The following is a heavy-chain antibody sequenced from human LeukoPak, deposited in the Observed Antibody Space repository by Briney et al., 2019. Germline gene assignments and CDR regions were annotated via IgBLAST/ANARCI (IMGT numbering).Heavy chain of an antibody. J-gene: IGHJ5*02. CDR1: GFTFSSYS. D-gene: IGHD3-10*01. Sequence: GSLRLSCAASGFTFSSYSMNWVRQPPGKGLEWIGEINHSGSTNYNPSLKSRVTISVDTSKNQFSLKLSSVTAADTAVYYCARVSYGQFDPWGQGTLVTVSS. CDR2: INHSGST. V-gene: IGHV4-34*01. CDR3: ARVSYGQFDP.